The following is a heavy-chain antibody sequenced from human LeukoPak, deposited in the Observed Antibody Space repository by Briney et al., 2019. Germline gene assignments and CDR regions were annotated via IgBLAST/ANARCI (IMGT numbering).Heavy chain of an antibody. CDR3: GRESIGAAGSRGDY. V-gene: IGHV1-2*02. Sequence: GASVKLSCTCSAYTFTFNYLHMVRQRPAQGLEWKGWINPNSGGTNYAQKFQGRVTMTRDTSISTAYMELSRLRSDDTAVYYCGRESIGAAGSRGDYWGEGTLVTVSS. CDR1: AYTFTFNY. D-gene: IGHD6-13*01. J-gene: IGHJ4*02. CDR2: INPNSGGT.